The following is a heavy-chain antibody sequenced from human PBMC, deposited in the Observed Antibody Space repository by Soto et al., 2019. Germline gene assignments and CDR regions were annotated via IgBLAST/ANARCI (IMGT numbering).Heavy chain of an antibody. D-gene: IGHD6-13*01. J-gene: IGHJ4*02. V-gene: IGHV3-30-3*01. CDR2: ISYDGSNK. CDR3: ARCSGVAAAGTTPCYFDY. Sequence: RRLSCAASGFTFSSYAMHWVRQAPGKGLEWVAVISYDGSNKYYADSVKGRFTISRDNSKNTLYLQMNSLRAEDTAVYYCARCSGVAAAGTTPCYFDYWGQGTLVTVSS. CDR1: GFTFSSYA.